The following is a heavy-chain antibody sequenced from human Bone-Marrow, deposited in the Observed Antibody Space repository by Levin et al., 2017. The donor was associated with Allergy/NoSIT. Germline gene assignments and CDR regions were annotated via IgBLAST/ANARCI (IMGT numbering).Heavy chain of an antibody. V-gene: IGHV3-23*01. Sequence: LSLTCAASGFTFSRYAMHWVRQAPGKGPEWVSAISDSGGRTHYADSVKGRFTIARDNSMNTLYLQMNSLRAEDTAVYYCAKKGYGSGAADAFDIWGQGTLVTVSS. CDR1: GFTFSRYA. D-gene: IGHD6-19*01. CDR3: AKKGYGSGAADAFDI. J-gene: IGHJ3*02. CDR2: ISDSGGRT.